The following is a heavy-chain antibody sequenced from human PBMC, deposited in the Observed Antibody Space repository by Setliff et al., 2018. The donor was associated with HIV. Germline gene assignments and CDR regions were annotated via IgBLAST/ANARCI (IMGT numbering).Heavy chain of an antibody. D-gene: IGHD3-16*01. CDR3: ARDVPWGDYYYYMDV. CDR2: IYTSGST. CDR1: DGSISSYY. Sequence: PSETLSLTCTVSDGSISSYYWSWIRQPAGEGLEWIGRIYTSGSTNYNPSFKSRVTMSVDTSKNQFSLKLSSVTAADTAVYYCARDVPWGDYYYYMDVWGKGTTVTVSS. V-gene: IGHV4-4*07. J-gene: IGHJ6*03.